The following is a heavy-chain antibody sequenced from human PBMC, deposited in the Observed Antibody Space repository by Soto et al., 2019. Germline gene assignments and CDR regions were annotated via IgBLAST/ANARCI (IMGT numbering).Heavy chain of an antibody. J-gene: IGHJ6*02. Sequence: TSETLSLTCAVYGGSFSGYYWSWIRQPPGKGLEWIGEINHSGSTNYNPSLKSRVTISVDTSKNQFSLKLSSVTAADTAVYYCARAQDIVVVVAATPSYGMDVWGQGTTVTVSS. V-gene: IGHV4-34*01. CDR3: ARAQDIVVVVAATPSYGMDV. CDR1: GGSFSGYY. CDR2: INHSGST. D-gene: IGHD2-15*01.